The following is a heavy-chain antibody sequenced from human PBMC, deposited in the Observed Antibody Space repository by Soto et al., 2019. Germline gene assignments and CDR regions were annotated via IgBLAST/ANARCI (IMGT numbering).Heavy chain of an antibody. V-gene: IGHV1-18*01. J-gene: IGHJ4*02. CDR2: IRAYNGNA. CDR1: GYTFTTYV. CDR3: ARDRVKMATVFAAGDY. D-gene: IGHD4-4*01. Sequence: QVQLVQSGPEVKKPGASVKVSCKTSGYTFTTYVVSWVRQAPGQGLEWMGWIRAYNGNANYAQKFQDRVTMTTDTSTTTVHMELRSLTPDDTAVYYCARDRVKMATVFAAGDYWGQGTLVTASS.